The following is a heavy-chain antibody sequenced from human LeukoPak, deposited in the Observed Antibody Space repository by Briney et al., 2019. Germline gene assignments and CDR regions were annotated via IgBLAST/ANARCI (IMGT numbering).Heavy chain of an antibody. Sequence: SETLSLTCTVSGGSISSYYWSWIRQPPGKGLEWIGYIYYSGSTNYNPSLKSRVTISVDTSKNQFSLKLSSVTAADTAVYYCARTGGGGSCYSTYCSYYFDYWGQGTLVTVSS. J-gene: IGHJ4*02. V-gene: IGHV4-59*01. D-gene: IGHD2-15*01. CDR1: GGSISSYY. CDR2: IYYSGST. CDR3: ARTGGGGSCYSTYCSYYFDY.